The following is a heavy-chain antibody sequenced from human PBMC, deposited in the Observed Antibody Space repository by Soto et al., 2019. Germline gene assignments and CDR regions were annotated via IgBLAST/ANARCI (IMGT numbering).Heavy chain of an antibody. CDR1: GFTFSSYA. CDR2: ISGSGGST. J-gene: IGHJ2*01. CDR3: ARSPQPTRGIHWYFDL. Sequence: GGSLRLSCAASGFTFSSYAMSWVRQAPGKGLEWVSVISGSGGSTYYADSVKGRFTVSRDNSKNTLYVQMNSLRAEDTAVYYCARSPQPTRGIHWYFDLWGRGILVTVSS. D-gene: IGHD2-2*01. V-gene: IGHV3-23*01.